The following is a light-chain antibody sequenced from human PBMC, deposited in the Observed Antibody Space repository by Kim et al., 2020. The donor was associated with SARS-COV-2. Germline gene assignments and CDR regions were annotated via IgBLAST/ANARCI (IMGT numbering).Light chain of an antibody. Sequence: SYELTHPPSVSVSPGQTASIPCSGDKLGDKYACWYQQKPGQSPVLVIYQNTKRPSGIPERFSGSNSGNTATLTISGTQAMVEADYYCQTWDSSTAVFGTG. CDR3: QTWDSSTAV. CDR2: QNT. J-gene: IGLJ1*01. V-gene: IGLV3-1*01. CDR1: KLGDKY.